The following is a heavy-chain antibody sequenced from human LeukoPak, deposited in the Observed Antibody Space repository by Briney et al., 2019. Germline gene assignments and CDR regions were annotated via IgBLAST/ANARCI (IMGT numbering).Heavy chain of an antibody. D-gene: IGHD2-15*01. J-gene: IGHJ6*02. CDR3: ARVGGGYCSGGGCSYYYYYGMDV. CDR2: ISSSSSYI. CDR1: GFTFSSYS. Sequence: PGGSLRLSCAASGFTFSSYSMNWVRQAPGKGLEWVSSISSSSSYIYYADSVKGRFTISRDNAKNSLYLQMNSLRAEDTAVYYCARVGGGYCSGGGCSYYYYYGMDVWGQGTTVTVSS. V-gene: IGHV3-21*01.